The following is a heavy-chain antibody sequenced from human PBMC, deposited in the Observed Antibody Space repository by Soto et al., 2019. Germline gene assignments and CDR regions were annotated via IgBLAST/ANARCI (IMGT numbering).Heavy chain of an antibody. D-gene: IGHD3-22*01. CDR3: VRGGTRYYFDRSGQES. CDR1: GFTFSSYA. Sequence: GGSLRLSCAASGFTFSSYAMSWVRQAPGKGLEWVSAISGSGGSTYYADSVKGRFTISRDNSKNTLYLQMNSLRAEDTAVYYCVRGGTRYYFDRSGQESWGQGVLVTVSS. CDR2: ISGSGGST. V-gene: IGHV3-23*01. J-gene: IGHJ5*02.